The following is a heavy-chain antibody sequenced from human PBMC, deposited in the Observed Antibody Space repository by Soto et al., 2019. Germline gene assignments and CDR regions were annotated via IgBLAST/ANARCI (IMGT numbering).Heavy chain of an antibody. CDR3: ARLRFRDDSGYNPVDY. D-gene: IGHD5-12*01. J-gene: IGHJ4*02. Sequence: EVQLVESGGGLVQPGGSLRLSCAASGFTFSTHWMQWVRQASGKGLMWVSYINADGTNTKYADSVKGRFTISRDNAKNTLSLQMNSLRVDDTAVYYCARLRFRDDSGYNPVDYWGQGTLVTVSS. CDR2: INADGTNT. CDR1: GFTFSTHW. V-gene: IGHV3-74*01.